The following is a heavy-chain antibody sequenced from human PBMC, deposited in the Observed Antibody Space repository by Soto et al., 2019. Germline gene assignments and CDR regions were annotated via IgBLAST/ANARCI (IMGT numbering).Heavy chain of an antibody. Sequence: QVQLVESGGGVVQPGRSLRLSCAASGFTFSSYAMHWVRQAPGKGLEWVAVISYDGSNKYYADSVKGRFTISRDNSKNTLYLQMNSLRAEDTAVYYCARDNSSGWYLYYYYYGMDVWGQGTTVTVSS. V-gene: IGHV3-30-3*01. CDR3: ARDNSSGWYLYYYYYGMDV. CDR1: GFTFSSYA. CDR2: ISYDGSNK. D-gene: IGHD6-19*01. J-gene: IGHJ6*02.